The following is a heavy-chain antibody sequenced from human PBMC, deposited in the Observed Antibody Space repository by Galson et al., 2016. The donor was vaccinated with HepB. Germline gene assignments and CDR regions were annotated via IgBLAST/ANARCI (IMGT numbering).Heavy chain of an antibody. V-gene: IGHV4-31*03. D-gene: IGHD6-19*01. CDR2: IFDSGST. J-gene: IGHJ5*02. CDR1: GGSIRGGDHY. Sequence: PLSLTCTVSGGSIRGGDHYWSWVRQHPGKGLEWIGNIFDSGSTYYNPSLQTRVAISVDTSKNQFSLNVKFVTAADTALYYCARDKIKVAGTLDACGQGSLVIVSS. CDR3: ARDKIKVAGTLDA.